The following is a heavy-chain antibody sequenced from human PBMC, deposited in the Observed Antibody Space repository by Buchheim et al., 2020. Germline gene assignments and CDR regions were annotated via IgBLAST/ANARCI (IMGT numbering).Heavy chain of an antibody. CDR2: VSASGDS. Sequence: QVQLQESGPGLVKPSETLSLTCNVSGGSITGSYWSWIRQPPGKRLEWIGYVSASGDSIYNPSLESRVTMSVETSKNPFSLKLRSATAADTAIYYCARDCGGDCYGHYYGLDVWGQGTT. D-gene: IGHD2-21*02. CDR3: ARDCGGDCYGHYYGLDV. V-gene: IGHV4-59*12. CDR1: GGSITGSY. J-gene: IGHJ6*02.